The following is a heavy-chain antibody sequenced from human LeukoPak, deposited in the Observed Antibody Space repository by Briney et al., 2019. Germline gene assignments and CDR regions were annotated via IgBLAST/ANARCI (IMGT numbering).Heavy chain of an antibody. J-gene: IGHJ3*02. Sequence: GGSLRLSCAASGFTFSSYSMNWVRQAPGRGLEWVAVISYDGSNNYYVDSVKGRFTISRDNSKNTLYLQMNSLRAEDTAVYYCARSGPEDAFDIWGQGTMVTVSS. CDR3: ARSGPEDAFDI. CDR2: ISYDGSNN. CDR1: GFTFSSYS. V-gene: IGHV3-30*03.